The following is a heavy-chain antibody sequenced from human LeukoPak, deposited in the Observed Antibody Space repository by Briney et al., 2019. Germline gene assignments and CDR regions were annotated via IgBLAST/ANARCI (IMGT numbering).Heavy chain of an antibody. D-gene: IGHD3-10*01. Sequence: PGGSLRLSCAASGFTFSSYWMNWARQAPGKGLEWVASINHNGNVNYYVDSVKARFTISRDDAQNSLYLQMNSLRAEDTAVYYCAKNTWKSSDSGRGRMDVWGQGTTVTVSS. CDR1: GFTFSSYW. CDR2: INHNGNVN. CDR3: AKNTWKSSDSGRGRMDV. J-gene: IGHJ6*02. V-gene: IGHV3-7*01.